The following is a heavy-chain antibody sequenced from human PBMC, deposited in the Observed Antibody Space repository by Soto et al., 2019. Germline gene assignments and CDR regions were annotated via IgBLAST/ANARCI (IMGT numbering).Heavy chain of an antibody. CDR3: ARAHLVGAADH. CDR1: RGTFSNYA. J-gene: IGHJ4*02. D-gene: IGHD1-26*01. Sequence: SVKVSCKASRGTFSNYAISWVRQAPGQGLEWMGGIIPLFAKANYAQKFQDRITIAADTSTSTAYMELSSLRSEDTAVYYCARAHLVGAADHWGQGTLVTVS. CDR2: IIPLFAKA. V-gene: IGHV1-69*06.